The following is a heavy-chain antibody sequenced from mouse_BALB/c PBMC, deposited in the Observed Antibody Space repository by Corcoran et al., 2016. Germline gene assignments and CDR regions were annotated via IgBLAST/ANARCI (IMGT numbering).Heavy chain of an antibody. CDR2: IDPANGNT. CDR3: ARWDWYCDV. V-gene: IGHV14-3*02. J-gene: IGHJ1*01. Sequence: VQLQHSGAELVTPGASVKLSCTASGFNINDTYMYWVKQRPEQGLEWIGRIDPANGNTKYDPKFQGKATITADTSYNTAYLQLSSLTSEDTAVYYCARWDWYCDVWGAGTTVTVSS. CDR1: GFNINDTY.